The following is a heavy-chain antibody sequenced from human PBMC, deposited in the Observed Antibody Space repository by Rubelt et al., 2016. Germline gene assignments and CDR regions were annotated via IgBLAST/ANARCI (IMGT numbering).Heavy chain of an antibody. Sequence: EVQLVESGGGLVQPGGSLRLSCAASGFTFSSYWMSWVRQAPGKGLEWVANIKQDGSEKYYVDSVKGRFTISRDNAKNSLYLQMNSLRAEDTAVDYCAREGYCGRTSCHYDYWGQGTLVTVSS. CDR2: IKQDGSEK. CDR1: GFTFSSYW. J-gene: IGHJ4*02. V-gene: IGHV3-7*01. D-gene: IGHD2-2*01. CDR3: AREGYCGRTSCHYDY.